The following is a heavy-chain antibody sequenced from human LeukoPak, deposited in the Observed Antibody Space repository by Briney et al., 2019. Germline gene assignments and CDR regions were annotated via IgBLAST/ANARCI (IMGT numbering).Heavy chain of an antibody. CDR1: GGSISSYY. J-gene: IGHJ4*02. CDR3: ARDGSSSAIL. D-gene: IGHD6-6*01. CDR2: IYYSGST. Sequence: SETLSLTCTVSGGSISSYYWSWIRQPPGKGLEWIGYIYYSGSTNYNSSLQSRVTMSLDTSRSQFSLELSSVTAADTAVYYCARDGSSSAILWGQGTLVTVSS. V-gene: IGHV4-59*01.